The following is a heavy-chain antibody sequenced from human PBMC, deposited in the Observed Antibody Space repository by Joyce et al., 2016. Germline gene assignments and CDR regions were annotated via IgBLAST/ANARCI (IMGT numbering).Heavy chain of an antibody. CDR1: GYTFTGFY. J-gene: IGHJ4*02. V-gene: IGHV1-46*01. Sequence: VHLVQSGAEVKEPGASVKVSCKASGYTFTGFYVHWVRQAPGQGLEWMVMINTMSGGTTDAQKFQGRVTLTRDTAANTHYMELTSLTSDDTAVFYCARDLTGSGWYYFDHWGQGTLVTVSS. D-gene: IGHD6-19*01. CDR2: INTMSGGT. CDR3: ARDLTGSGWYYFDH.